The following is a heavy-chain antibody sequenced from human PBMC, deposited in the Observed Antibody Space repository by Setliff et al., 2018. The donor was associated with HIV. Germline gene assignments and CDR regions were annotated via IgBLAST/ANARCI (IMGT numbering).Heavy chain of an antibody. Sequence: ASVKVSCKASGYTFTYLFIHWVRLAPGRGLEWMGVINPKSGDTNYAQKFQGRVTMTRDTSISTAYMEPDRLGSDDTAVYYCVRDPRFSGYAQAFDFWGQGSLVTVS. D-gene: IGHD5-12*01. J-gene: IGHJ4*02. CDR2: INPKSGDT. CDR3: VRDPRFSGYAQAFDF. V-gene: IGHV1-2*02. CDR1: GYTFTYLF.